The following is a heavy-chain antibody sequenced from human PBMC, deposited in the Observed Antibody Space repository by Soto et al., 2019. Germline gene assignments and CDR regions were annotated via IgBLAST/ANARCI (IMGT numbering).Heavy chain of an antibody. D-gene: IGHD3-16*01. Sequence: EVQLVESGGGLVQPGGSLRLSCASSGFTFSAYDMHWVRQATGKGLEWVAAIGTQHDTYYPDSVKVRFTISRENAKNSWYLQMNIRRAGDTAVYYCARPASSWHGGGGWLDPWGQGTLVTVSS. J-gene: IGHJ5*02. CDR2: IGTQHDT. CDR1: GFTFSAYD. V-gene: IGHV3-13*01. CDR3: ARPASSWHGGGGWLDP.